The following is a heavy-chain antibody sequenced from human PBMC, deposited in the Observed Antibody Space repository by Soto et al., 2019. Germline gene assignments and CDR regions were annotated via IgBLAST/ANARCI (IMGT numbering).Heavy chain of an antibody. J-gene: IGHJ4*02. CDR3: ARGGRGGFDY. V-gene: IGHV3-74*01. Sequence: EVQLVESGGGLVPPGGSLRLSCAAPGFTFTSYWMHWVRQAPGKGLVWVSSIKSDGSSTNYADSVKGRFTISRDNAKNTVYLQMNSLRAEDTAVYYCARGGRGGFDYWGQGALVTVSS. CDR2: IKSDGSST. CDR1: GFTFTSYW. D-gene: IGHD3-16*01.